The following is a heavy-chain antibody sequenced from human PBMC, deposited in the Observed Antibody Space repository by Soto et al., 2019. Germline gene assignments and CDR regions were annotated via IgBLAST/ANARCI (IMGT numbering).Heavy chain of an antibody. J-gene: IGHJ6*02. V-gene: IGHV1-69*01. CDR1: GGTFSSYA. CDR2: IIPIFGTA. Sequence: QVQLVQSGAEVKKPGSSVKVSCKASGGTFSSYAISWVRQAPGQGLEWMGGIIPIFGTANYAQKFQGRVTITADESTSPAYMELSSLRSEDTAVYYCARDGRGYQLLGDYYGMDVWGQGTTVTVSS. D-gene: IGHD2-2*01. CDR3: ARDGRGYQLLGDYYGMDV.